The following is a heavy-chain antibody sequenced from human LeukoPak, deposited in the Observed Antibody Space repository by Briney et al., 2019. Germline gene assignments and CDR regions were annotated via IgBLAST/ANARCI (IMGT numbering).Heavy chain of an antibody. Sequence: GGSLSLSCAASGFTFSSYWMSWVPQAPGKGLEWVANIKQDGSEKYYVHSVKGRFTIPRDHAKNSLYLQMNSLRAEDTAVYYCARESPKTVYYYDSSGSYMGAFDIWGQGTMVTVSS. CDR3: ARESPKTVYYYDSSGSYMGAFDI. V-gene: IGHV3-7*01. J-gene: IGHJ3*02. CDR2: IKQDGSEK. CDR1: GFTFSSYW. D-gene: IGHD3-22*01.